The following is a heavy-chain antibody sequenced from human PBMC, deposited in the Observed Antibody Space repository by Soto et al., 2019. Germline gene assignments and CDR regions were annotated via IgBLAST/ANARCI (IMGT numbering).Heavy chain of an antibody. Sequence: PGGSLRLSCAASGFTFSTYSMNWVRQAPGKGLEWVSYISSSSSTIFYTDSVKGRFTISRDDSKNTLDLQVNSLRAEDTAVYHCARPTIAARPPPIDYWGQGTLVTVSS. CDR1: GFTFSTYS. CDR3: ARPTIAARPPPIDY. V-gene: IGHV3-48*01. CDR2: ISSSSSTI. J-gene: IGHJ4*02. D-gene: IGHD6-6*01.